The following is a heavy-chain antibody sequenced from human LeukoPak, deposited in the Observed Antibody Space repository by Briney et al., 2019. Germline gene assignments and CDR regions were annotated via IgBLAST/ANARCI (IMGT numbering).Heavy chain of an antibody. Sequence: ASVKVSCKASGYTFTGYYMHWVRQAPGQGLEWMGWINPNSGGANYAQKFQGRVTMTRDTSISTAYMELSRLRSDDTAVYYCAREGHSGSFVFDYWGQGTLVTVSS. J-gene: IGHJ4*02. CDR3: AREGHSGSFVFDY. CDR1: GYTFTGYY. CDR2: INPNSGGA. D-gene: IGHD1-26*01. V-gene: IGHV1-2*02.